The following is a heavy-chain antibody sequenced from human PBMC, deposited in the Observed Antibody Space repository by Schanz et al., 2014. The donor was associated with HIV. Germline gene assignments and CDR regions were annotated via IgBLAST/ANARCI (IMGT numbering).Heavy chain of an antibody. CDR2: ISGGSGST. CDR3: AKRSGRSFGYFDS. Sequence: VQLVESGGGVVQPGRSLRLSCAASGLTLSSYGMSWVRQAPGKGLEWVSSISGGSGSTFYADSVKGRFTISRDNSKNTLYLQMNSLRAEDTAIYYCAKRSGRSFGYFDSWGQGLLVTVSS. D-gene: IGHD2-15*01. V-gene: IGHV3-23*04. CDR1: GLTLSSYG. J-gene: IGHJ4*02.